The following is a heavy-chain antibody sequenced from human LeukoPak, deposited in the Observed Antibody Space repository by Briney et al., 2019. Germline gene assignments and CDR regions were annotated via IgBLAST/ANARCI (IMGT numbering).Heavy chain of an antibody. J-gene: IGHJ2*01. Sequence: GGSLRLSCAASGFTSCSYAMNWVRQAPGKGLEWVSYISSSGSIIYYADSVKGRFTISRDNAKNSLYLQMNSLRAEDTAIYYCAKKEYSSGHSYWYSDVWG. V-gene: IGHV3-48*03. CDR3: AKKEYSSGHSYWYSDV. D-gene: IGHD6-19*01. CDR2: ISSSGSII. CDR1: GFTSCSYA.